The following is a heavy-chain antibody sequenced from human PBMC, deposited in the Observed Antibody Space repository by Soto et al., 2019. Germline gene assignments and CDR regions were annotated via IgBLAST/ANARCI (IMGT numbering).Heavy chain of an antibody. CDR2: IDHRGST. Sequence: QVQLQQWGAGLLKPSETLSLTCAVYSGSFSGYYWSWVRQPPGKGREWIGEIDHRGSTNYNPSLKSRVTISVDTSKNQFALKLSSVSAADTAVYYCARELAVARGAFDIWGQGTMVTVSS. CDR1: SGSFSGYY. V-gene: IGHV4-34*01. CDR3: ARELAVARGAFDI. J-gene: IGHJ3*02. D-gene: IGHD6-19*01.